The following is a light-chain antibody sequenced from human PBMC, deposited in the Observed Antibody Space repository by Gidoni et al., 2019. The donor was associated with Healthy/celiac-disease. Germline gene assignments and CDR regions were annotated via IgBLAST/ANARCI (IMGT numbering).Light chain of an antibody. CDR3: QSYDSSLSGHVV. V-gene: IGLV1-40*01. Sequence: QSVLTQPPSVSGPPGQRVTIPCTGSSSNIGAGYDVHWYQQLPGTAPKLLIYGNSNRPSGVPDRFSGSKSGTSASLAITGLQAEDEADYDCQSYDSSLSGHVVFGGGTKLTVL. CDR1: SSNIGAGYD. J-gene: IGLJ2*01. CDR2: GNS.